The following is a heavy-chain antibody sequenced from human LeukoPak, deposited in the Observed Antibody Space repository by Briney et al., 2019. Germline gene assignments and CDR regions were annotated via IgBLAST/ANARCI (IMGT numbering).Heavy chain of an antibody. CDR3: ARRALRYCSSTSCPAQYYGVDV. D-gene: IGHD2-2*01. CDR2: ISSSDVNT. Sequence: GGSLKLSCAASGFTFNNYAMNWVRQAPGKGLEWISSISSSDVNTYYADSVKGRFTISRDNSENTLYLQMNSLRVEDTAVYYCARRALRYCSSTSCPAQYYGVDVWGKRTTVTVSS. J-gene: IGHJ6*04. V-gene: IGHV3-23*01. CDR1: GFTFNNYA.